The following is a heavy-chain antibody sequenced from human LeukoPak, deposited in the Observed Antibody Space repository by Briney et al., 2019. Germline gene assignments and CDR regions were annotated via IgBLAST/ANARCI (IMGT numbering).Heavy chain of an antibody. V-gene: IGHV3-21*01. CDR2: ISSSSSYI. CDR3: ARADYYDSSSYPRPIDY. J-gene: IGHJ4*02. CDR1: GFTFSSYS. D-gene: IGHD3-22*01. Sequence: GGSLRLSCAASGFTFSSYSMNWVRQAPGKGLEWVSSISSSSSYIYYADSVKCRFTISRDNAKNSLYLQMNSPRADAKAVYYCARADYYDSSSYPRPIDYWGQGTLVTVSS.